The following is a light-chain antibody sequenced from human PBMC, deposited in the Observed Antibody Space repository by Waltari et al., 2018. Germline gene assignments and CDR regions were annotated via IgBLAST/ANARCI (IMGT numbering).Light chain of an antibody. Sequence: DIQMTQSPSSLSASVGDRVTITCRASQSISSYLNWYQQKPGKAPKLLIYAASSVQSGVPARFSGSGSVTDFTLTISSLQPEDFATYYCQQSYSTPPTFGQGTKLEIK. CDR1: QSISSY. CDR2: AAS. V-gene: IGKV1-39*01. J-gene: IGKJ2*01. CDR3: QQSYSTPPT.